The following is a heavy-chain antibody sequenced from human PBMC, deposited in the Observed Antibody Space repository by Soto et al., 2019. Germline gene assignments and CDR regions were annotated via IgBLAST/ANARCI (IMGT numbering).Heavy chain of an antibody. CDR1: GFTFSDYY. CDR3: ARARGYYDSSGYDV. CDR2: ISGGGGSTI. J-gene: IGHJ6*02. V-gene: IGHV3-11*01. Sequence: PGGSLRLSCAASGFTFSDYYMNWIRQAPGKGLEWVSYISGGGGSTIYYAGSVKGRFTISRDNAMNSLYLQMKSLRAEDTAVYYCARARGYYDSSGYDVWGQGTTVTVSS. D-gene: IGHD3-22*01.